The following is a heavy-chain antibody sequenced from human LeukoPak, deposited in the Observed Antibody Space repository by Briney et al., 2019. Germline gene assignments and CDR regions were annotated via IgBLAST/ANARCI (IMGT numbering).Heavy chain of an antibody. CDR3: ARSHYYGAFLSFDY. D-gene: IGHD4-17*01. CDR2: IIPIFGTA. CDR1: GYTFTGYY. V-gene: IGHV1-69*13. J-gene: IGHJ4*02. Sequence: SVKVSCKASGYTFTGYYMHWVRQAPGQGLEWMGGIIPIFGTANYAQKFQGRVTITADESTSTAYMELSSLRSEDTAVYYCARSHYYGAFLSFDYWGQGTLVTVSS.